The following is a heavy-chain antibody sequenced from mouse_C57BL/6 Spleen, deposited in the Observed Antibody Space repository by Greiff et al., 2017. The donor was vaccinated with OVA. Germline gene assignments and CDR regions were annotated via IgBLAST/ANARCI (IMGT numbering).Heavy chain of an antibody. CDR2: IDPETGGT. CDR3: TRDGYYAMDY. CDR1: GYTFTDYE. D-gene: IGHD2-3*01. V-gene: IGHV1-15*01. Sequence: QVQLQQSGAELVRPGASVTLSCKASGYTFTDYEMHWVKQTPVHGLEWIGAIDPETGGTAYNQKFKGKAILTADKSSSTAYMELRSLTSEDSAVYYCTRDGYYAMDYWGQGTSVTVS. J-gene: IGHJ4*01.